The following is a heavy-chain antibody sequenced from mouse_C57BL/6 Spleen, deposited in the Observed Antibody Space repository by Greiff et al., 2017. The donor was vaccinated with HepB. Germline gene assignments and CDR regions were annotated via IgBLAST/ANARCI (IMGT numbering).Heavy chain of an antibody. CDR3: AREGMAGTNY. V-gene: IGHV5-4*01. CDR1: GFTFSSYA. D-gene: IGHD4-1*01. Sequence: DVQLVESGGGLVKPGGSLKLSCAASGFTFSSYAMSWVRQTPEKRLEWVATISDGGSYTYYPDNVKGRFTISRDNAKNNLYLQMSHLKSEDTAMYYCAREGMAGTNYWGQGTTLTVSS. CDR2: ISDGGSYT. J-gene: IGHJ2*01.